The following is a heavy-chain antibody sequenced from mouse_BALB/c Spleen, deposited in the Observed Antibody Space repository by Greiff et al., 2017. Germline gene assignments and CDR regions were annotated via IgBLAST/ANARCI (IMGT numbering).Heavy chain of an antibody. Sequence: QVQLQQSGAELARPGASVKLSCKASGYTFTSYWMQWVKQRPGQGLEWIGAIYPGDGDTRYTQKFKGKATLTADNSSSTAYMQLSSLASEDSAVYYCARRVYGNSYFDYWGQGTTLTVSS. CDR3: ARRVYGNSYFDY. V-gene: IGHV1-87*01. D-gene: IGHD2-1*01. CDR2: IYPGDGDT. CDR1: GYTFTSYW. J-gene: IGHJ2*01.